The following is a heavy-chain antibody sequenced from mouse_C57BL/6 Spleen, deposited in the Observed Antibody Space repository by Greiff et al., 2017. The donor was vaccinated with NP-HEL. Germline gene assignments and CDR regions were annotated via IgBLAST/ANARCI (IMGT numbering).Heavy chain of an antibody. Sequence: QVQLKESGAELVRPGASVKLSCKASGYTFTDYYINWVKQRPGQGLEWIARIYPGSGNTYYNEKFKGKATLTAEKSSSPAYMQLSSLTSEDSAVYFCARNYYLGDYAMDYWGQGTSVTVSS. CDR3: ARNYYLGDYAMDY. J-gene: IGHJ4*01. CDR2: IYPGSGNT. D-gene: IGHD1-1*01. CDR1: GYTFTDYY. V-gene: IGHV1-76*01.